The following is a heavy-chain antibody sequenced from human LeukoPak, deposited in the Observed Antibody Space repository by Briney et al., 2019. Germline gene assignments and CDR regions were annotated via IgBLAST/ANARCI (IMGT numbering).Heavy chain of an antibody. Sequence: PSETLSLTCAVYGGSFSGYYWSWIRQPPGKGLEWIGEINHSGSTNYNPSLKSRVTISVDTSKNQFSLKLSSVTAADTAVYYCARFAMITHYFDYWGQGTLVTVSS. D-gene: IGHD3-22*01. CDR1: GGSFSGYY. J-gene: IGHJ4*02. CDR3: ARFAMITHYFDY. CDR2: INHSGST. V-gene: IGHV4-34*01.